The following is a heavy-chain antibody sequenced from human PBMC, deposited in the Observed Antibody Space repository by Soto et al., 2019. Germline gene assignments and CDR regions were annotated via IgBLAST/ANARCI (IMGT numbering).Heavy chain of an antibody. Sequence: GGSLRLSCAASGFILSNCWMTWVRQAPGKGLEWVGRRKEDGSGKSYADSVKGRFTISRDNAKNSLYLQLHSLRAEDTAVYYCARAGLGGNYFDSWGQGTPVTVSS. D-gene: IGHD1-26*01. CDR3: ARAGLGGNYFDS. CDR2: RKEDGSGK. CDR1: GFILSNCW. J-gene: IGHJ4*02. V-gene: IGHV3-7*01.